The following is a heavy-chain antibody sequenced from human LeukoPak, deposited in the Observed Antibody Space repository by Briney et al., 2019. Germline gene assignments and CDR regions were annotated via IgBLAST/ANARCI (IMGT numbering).Heavy chain of an antibody. D-gene: IGHD2-15*01. J-gene: IGHJ5*02. Sequence: GGSLRLSCAASGFTLSSHWMHWVRQAPGKGLVWVSRINSDGSTTNYADSVKGRFSISRDNAENTLYLQMNSLRVEDTAVYYCTRRVSATRWFDPWGQGTLVTVSS. V-gene: IGHV3-74*01. CDR1: GFTLSSHW. CDR2: INSDGSTT. CDR3: TRRVSATRWFDP.